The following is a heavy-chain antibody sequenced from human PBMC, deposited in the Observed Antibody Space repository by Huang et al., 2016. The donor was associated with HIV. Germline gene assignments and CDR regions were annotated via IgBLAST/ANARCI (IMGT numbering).Heavy chain of an antibody. Sequence: EVQLVQSGAEVKKPGESLKISCKGSGFSFTNYWIGWVRQMPGKGLEWMGVIYPGDSDTTYRPSFRGHVTISADKSINTAYLQWNSLKASDSAMYYCARPLLGYSNGYYFDYWGQGTLVTVSS. V-gene: IGHV5-51*03. CDR3: ARPLLGYSNGYYFDY. CDR2: IYPGDSDT. J-gene: IGHJ4*02. D-gene: IGHD5-18*01. CDR1: GFSFTNYW.